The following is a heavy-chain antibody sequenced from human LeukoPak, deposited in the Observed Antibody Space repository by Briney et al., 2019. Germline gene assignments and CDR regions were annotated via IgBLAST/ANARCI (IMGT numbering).Heavy chain of an antibody. CDR1: GFTFSSYE. CDR3: AKDGGYGSGSYYPDY. CDR2: ISGGAGGA. Sequence: PGGSLRLSCAASGFTFSSYEMNWVRQAPGKGLEWVSSISGGAGGAAYADSVKGRFTMSRDNSKNTLYLQMNSLRAEDTAVYYCAKDGGYGSGSYYPDYWGQGTLVTVSS. D-gene: IGHD3-10*01. V-gene: IGHV3-23*01. J-gene: IGHJ4*02.